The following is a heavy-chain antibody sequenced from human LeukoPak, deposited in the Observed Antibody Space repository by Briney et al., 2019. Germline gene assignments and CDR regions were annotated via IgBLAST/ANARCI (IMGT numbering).Heavy chain of an antibody. J-gene: IGHJ6*02. Sequence: GGSLRLSCAASGFTFSSYGMHWVRQAPGKGRKWGAVISYDGSNKYYADSVKGRFTISRDNSKHTLYLQMNSLRAEDTAVYYCAKAVTYYDFWSGYYPFDYYYGMDVWGQGTTVTVSS. D-gene: IGHD3-3*01. CDR3: AKAVTYYDFWSGYYPFDYYYGMDV. V-gene: IGHV3-30*18. CDR1: GFTFSSYG. CDR2: ISYDGSNK.